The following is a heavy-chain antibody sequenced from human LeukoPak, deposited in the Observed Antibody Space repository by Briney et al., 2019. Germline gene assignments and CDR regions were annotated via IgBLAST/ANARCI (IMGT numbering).Heavy chain of an antibody. J-gene: IGHJ4*02. V-gene: IGHV3-21*01. CDR3: ARAYSSSPGVTDY. Sequence: GGSLRLSCAASGFTFSNYSMNWVRQAPGKGLEWVSSISSSSSDIYYADSVKGRFTISRDNSENTLYLQMNSLRAEDTAVYYCARAYSSSPGVTDYWGQGTLVTVSS. CDR2: ISSSSSDI. D-gene: IGHD6-13*01. CDR1: GFTFSNYS.